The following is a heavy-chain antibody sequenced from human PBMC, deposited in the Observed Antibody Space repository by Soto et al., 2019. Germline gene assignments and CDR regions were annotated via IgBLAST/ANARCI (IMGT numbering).Heavy chain of an antibody. D-gene: IGHD2-2*02. Sequence: SETLSLTCTVSGGSVSSDTHYWSWIRQPPGRRLEWIGFIYSSGSTNYNPPLKSRVTMSVDTSKNQFSLKLRSVIVADTAVYHCARFVRSCSGTTCYTRADVWGQGTTVTVSS. CDR3: ARFVRSCSGTTCYTRADV. CDR2: IYSSGST. V-gene: IGHV4-61*01. CDR1: GGSVSSDTHY. J-gene: IGHJ6*02.